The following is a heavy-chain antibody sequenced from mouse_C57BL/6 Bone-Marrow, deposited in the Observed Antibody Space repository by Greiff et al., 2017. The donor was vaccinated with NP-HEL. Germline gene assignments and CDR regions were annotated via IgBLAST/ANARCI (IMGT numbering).Heavy chain of an antibody. CDR1: GYTFTDYE. J-gene: IGHJ2*01. CDR3: ITTVVATRDY. D-gene: IGHD1-1*01. Sequence: LQQSGAELVRPGASVTLSCKASGYTFTDYEMHWVKQTPVHGLEWIGAIDPETGGTAYNQKFKGKAILTADKSSSTAYMELRSLTSEDSAVYYCITTVVATRDYWGQGTTLTVSS. V-gene: IGHV1-15*01. CDR2: IDPETGGT.